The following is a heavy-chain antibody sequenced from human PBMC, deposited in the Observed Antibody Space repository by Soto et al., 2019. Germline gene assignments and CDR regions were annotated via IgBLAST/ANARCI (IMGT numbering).Heavy chain of an antibody. J-gene: IGHJ4*02. CDR3: AKDNRYSSGWKLDY. CDR2: ISCSGGST. CDR1: GFTFDDCG. D-gene: IGHD6-19*01. Sequence: GGSLRLSCAASGFTFDDCGMSWVHQAPGKGLEWVSGISCSGGSTDYADSVKGRFTISRDNAKNTLYLQMNSLRAEDTAVYYCAKDNRYSSGWKLDYWGQGTLVTVSS. V-gene: IGHV3-20*04.